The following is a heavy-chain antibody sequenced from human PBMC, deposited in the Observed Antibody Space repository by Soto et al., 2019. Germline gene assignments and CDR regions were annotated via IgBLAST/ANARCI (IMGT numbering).Heavy chain of an antibody. J-gene: IGHJ5*02. V-gene: IGHV1-24*01. CDR2: FDPEDGET. CDR1: GYTLTELS. CDR3: ATEYRNYDFWSGSYDWFDP. Sequence: ASVKVSCKVSGYTLTELSMHWVRQAPGKGLEWMGGFDPEDGETIYAQKFQGRVTMTEETSTNTAYMELSSLRSEDTAVYYCATEYRNYDFWSGSYDWFDPWGQGTLVTVSS. D-gene: IGHD3-3*01.